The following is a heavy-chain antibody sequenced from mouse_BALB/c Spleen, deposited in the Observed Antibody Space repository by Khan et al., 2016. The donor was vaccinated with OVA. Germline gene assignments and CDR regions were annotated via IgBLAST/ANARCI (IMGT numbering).Heavy chain of an antibody. V-gene: IGHV3-8*02. CDR3: ARLTWRYAFAY. CDR1: GYSITSGY. Sequence: VQLEESGPSLVKPSQTLSLTCSVSGYSITSGYWSWIRKFPGNKLEYMGYMISSGNTYYNPSLTSRLSITRHTSKNQYYLQLTSVTTEDTATCYCARLTWRYAFAYWGQGTLVTVSA. J-gene: IGHJ3*01. D-gene: IGHD2-14*01. CDR2: MISSGNT.